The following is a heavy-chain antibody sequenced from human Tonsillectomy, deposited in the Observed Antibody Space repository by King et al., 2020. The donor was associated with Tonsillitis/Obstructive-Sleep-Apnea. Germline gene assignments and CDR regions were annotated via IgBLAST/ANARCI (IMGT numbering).Heavy chain of an antibody. CDR3: ARDGRRGYYMDV. D-gene: IGHD1-14*01. J-gene: IGHJ6*03. CDR1: GFTFSSYA. CDR2: ISYDGSNK. Sequence: VQLVESGGGVVQPGRSLRLSCAASGFTFSSYAMHWVRQAPGKGLDWVAVISYDGSNKYYADSVKGRFTISRDNSKNTLYRQMNSLRAEDTAVYYCARDGRRGYYMDVWGKGTTVTVSS. V-gene: IGHV3-30*01.